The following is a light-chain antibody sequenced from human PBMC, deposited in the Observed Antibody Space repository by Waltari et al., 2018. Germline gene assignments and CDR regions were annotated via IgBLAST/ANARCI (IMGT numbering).Light chain of an antibody. V-gene: IGKV1-39*01. CDR3: QQSYTTPQGT. Sequence: DIQMPQSPPSLSASVGDRVTITCRASQVIDKYLNLYQHKPGKAPRLLIYAASSLLSGVPSRFSGSGSGTDFTLTINSLQPEDFATYYCQQSYTTPQGTFGQGTRLDIK. CDR1: QVIDKY. J-gene: IGKJ5*01. CDR2: AAS.